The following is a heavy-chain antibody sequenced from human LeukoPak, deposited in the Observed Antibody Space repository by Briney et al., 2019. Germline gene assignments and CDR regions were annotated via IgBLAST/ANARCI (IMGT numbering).Heavy chain of an antibody. CDR1: GGSFSDYY. CDR3: ARHQVPWNAFGIAAAGPYFDY. V-gene: IGHV4-34*01. CDR2: INHSGST. D-gene: IGHD6-13*01. Sequence: SETLSLTCAVYGGSFSDYYWTWIRQPPGKGLEWIGEINHSGSTYYNPSLKSRVTISVDTSKNQFSLKLSSVTAADTAVYYCARHQVPWNAFGIAAAGPYFDYWGQGTLVTVSS. J-gene: IGHJ4*02.